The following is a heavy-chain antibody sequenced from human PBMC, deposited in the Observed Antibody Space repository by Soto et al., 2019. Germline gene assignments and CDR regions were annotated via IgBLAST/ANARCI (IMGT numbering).Heavy chain of an antibody. CDR2: ITGGGETT. V-gene: IGHV3-23*01. J-gene: IGHJ4*02. CDR3: AKELSDIGGWSPYFDY. CDR1: GFTFSTYA. D-gene: IGHD6-19*01. Sequence: EVQLLESGGGLVQPGVSLRLSCAASGFTFSTYAMSWVRQAPGKGLEWVSVITGGGETTQYADSVKGRFAISRDNSKNALYLQVNSLRAEDTALYYCAKELSDIGGWSPYFDYCGQGILVPVSS.